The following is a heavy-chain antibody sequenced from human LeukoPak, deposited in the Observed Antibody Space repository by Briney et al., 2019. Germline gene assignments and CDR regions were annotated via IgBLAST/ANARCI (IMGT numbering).Heavy chain of an antibody. CDR3: ARVGGDDSTGHYSVDY. D-gene: IGHD3-22*01. CDR2: LHHSGRT. V-gene: IGHV4-38-2*01. CDR1: GYSITITYW. Sequence: SETLSLTCAVSGYSITITYWWGWIRQTPGRGLGCIWSLHHSGRTSYSPSLKSGVTISVETSKHQFSLRVSSVPAADTAVYYCARVGGDDSTGHYSVDYWGQGTLVTVSS. J-gene: IGHJ4*02.